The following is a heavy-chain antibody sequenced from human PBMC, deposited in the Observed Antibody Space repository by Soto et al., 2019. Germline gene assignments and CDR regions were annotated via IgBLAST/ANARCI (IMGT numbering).Heavy chain of an antibody. D-gene: IGHD3-10*01. Sequence: SVKVSCKASGGTFSSYAISWVRQAPGQGLEWMGGIIPIFGTANYAQKFQGRVTITADESTSTAYMELSSLRSEDTAVYYCARGVVRGVIISSFRYYYGMDVWGQGTTVTVSS. CDR2: IIPIFGTA. CDR3: ARGVVRGVIISSFRYYYGMDV. CDR1: GGTFSSYA. V-gene: IGHV1-69*13. J-gene: IGHJ6*02.